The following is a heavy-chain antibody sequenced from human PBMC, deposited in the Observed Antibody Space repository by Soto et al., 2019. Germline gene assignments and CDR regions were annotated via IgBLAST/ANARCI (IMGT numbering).Heavy chain of an antibody. CDR2: INPSGGST. CDR1: GGTFSSCT. J-gene: IGHJ4*02. V-gene: IGHV1-46*01. Sequence: ASVKVSCKASGGTFSSCTISWVRQAPGQGLEWMGRINPSGGSTSYAQKFQGRVTMTRDTSTSTVYMELSSLRSEDTAGYYCAGDSCSGGSCHPPPRDFDYWGQGTLVTVSS. CDR3: AGDSCSGGSCHPPPRDFDY. D-gene: IGHD2-15*01.